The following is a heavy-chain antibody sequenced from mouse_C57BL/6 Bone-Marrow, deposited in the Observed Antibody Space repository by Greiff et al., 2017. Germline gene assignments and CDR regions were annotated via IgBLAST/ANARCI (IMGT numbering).Heavy chain of an antibody. CDR3: ASPDYEYDGGPSWFAY. Sequence: EVKLVESGGGLVKPGGSLKLSCAASGFTFSSYTMSWVRQTPEKRLEWVATISGGGGNTYYPDSVKGRFTISRDNAQNTLYLQMSSLRSEDTDLYYCASPDYEYDGGPSWFAYWGQGTLVTVSA. CDR2: ISGGGGNT. CDR1: GFTFSSYT. J-gene: IGHJ3*01. D-gene: IGHD2-4*01. V-gene: IGHV5-9*01.